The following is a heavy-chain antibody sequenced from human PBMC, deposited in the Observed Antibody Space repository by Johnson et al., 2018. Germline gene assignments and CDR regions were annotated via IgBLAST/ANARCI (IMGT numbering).Heavy chain of an antibody. V-gene: IGHV3-33*01. D-gene: IGHD3-22*01. J-gene: IGHJ3*02. CDR3: TTDASYDNAFDI. CDR2: IWYDGSNK. CDR1: GFTFSSYG. Sequence: QVQLVQSGGGVVQPGRTLRLSCAASGFTFSSYGMHWVRQAPGKGLEWVAVIWYDGSNKYYADSVKGRFTISRDNSKNTLYLQMNSLKTEDTAVYYCTTDASYDNAFDIWGQGTMVTVSS.